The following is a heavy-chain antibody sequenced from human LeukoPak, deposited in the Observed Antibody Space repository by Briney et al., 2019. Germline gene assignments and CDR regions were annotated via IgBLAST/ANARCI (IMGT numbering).Heavy chain of an antibody. CDR1: GGSFSGYY. V-gene: IGHV4-34*01. D-gene: IGHD3-22*01. CDR3: ARDQYYYDSSGYYPLFDY. CDR2: IYYSGSIYFSGSS. J-gene: IGHJ4*02. Sequence: SETLSLTCAVYGGSFSGYYWSWIRQPPGKGLEWIGSIYYSGSIYFSGSSDYNPSLKSRVTISGDTSKNHFSLKLSSVTAADTAVYYCARDQYYYDSSGYYPLFDYWGQGTLVTVSS.